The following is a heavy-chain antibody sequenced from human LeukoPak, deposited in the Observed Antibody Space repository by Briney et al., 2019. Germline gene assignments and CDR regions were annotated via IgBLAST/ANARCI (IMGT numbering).Heavy chain of an antibody. CDR3: ASLRVVVAATGNDY. D-gene: IGHD2-15*01. V-gene: IGHV3-48*04. CDR2: ISSSSTTI. Sequence: TGGSLRLSCADSGFTFSRYWMHWVRQAPGKGLEWVSYISSSSTTIYYADSVKGRFTISRDNAKNSLYLQMNSLRAEDTAVYYCASLRVVVAATGNDYWGQGTLVTVSS. CDR1: GFTFSRYW. J-gene: IGHJ4*02.